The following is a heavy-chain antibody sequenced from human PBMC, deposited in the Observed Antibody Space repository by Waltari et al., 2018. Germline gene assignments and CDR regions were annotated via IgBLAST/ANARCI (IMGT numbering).Heavy chain of an antibody. Sequence: QVQLVESGGGVVQPGRSLRLSCAASGFTFSSYGMHWVRQAPGKGLEWVAVIWYDGSNKYYADSVKGRFTISRDNSKNTLYLQMNSLRAEDTAMYYCAKEGTGYSSSWSYHYWGQGTLVTVSS. J-gene: IGHJ4*02. CDR3: AKEGTGYSSSWSYHY. V-gene: IGHV3-30*18. D-gene: IGHD6-13*01. CDR1: GFTFSSYG. CDR2: IWYDGSNK.